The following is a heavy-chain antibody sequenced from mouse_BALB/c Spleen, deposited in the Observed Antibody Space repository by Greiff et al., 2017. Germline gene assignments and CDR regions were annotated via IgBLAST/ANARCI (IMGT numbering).Heavy chain of an antibody. CDR2: INPSNGRT. D-gene: IGHD1-1*01. Sequence: QVQLQQPGAELVKPGASVKLSCKASGYTFTSYWMHWVKQRPGQGLEWIGEINPSNGRTDYNEKFKSKATLTVDKSSSTAYMQLNSLTSEDSAVYYCARRVYPTGFAYWGQGTLVTVSA. CDR1: GYTFTSYW. J-gene: IGHJ3*01. V-gene: IGHV1S81*02. CDR3: ARRVYPTGFAY.